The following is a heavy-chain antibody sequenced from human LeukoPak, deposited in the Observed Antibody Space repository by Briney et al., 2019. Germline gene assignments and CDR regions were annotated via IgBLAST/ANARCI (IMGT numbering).Heavy chain of an antibody. V-gene: IGHV4-39*07. Sequence: PSETLSLTCTVSGGSISSSSYYWGWIRQPPGKGLEWIGSIYYSGSTYYNPSLKSRVTISVDTSKNQFSLKLSSVTAADTAVYYCGVWGVGWFDPWGQGTLVTVSS. CDR3: GVWGVGWFDP. J-gene: IGHJ5*02. CDR1: GGSISSSSYY. CDR2: IYYSGST. D-gene: IGHD3-16*01.